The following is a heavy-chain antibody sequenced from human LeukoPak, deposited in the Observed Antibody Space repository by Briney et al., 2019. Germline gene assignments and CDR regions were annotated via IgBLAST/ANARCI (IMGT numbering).Heavy chain of an antibody. Sequence: SETLSLTCAVYGGSFSGYYWSWIRQPPGKGLERIGEINHSGSTNYNPSLKSRVTISVDTSKNQFSLKLSSVTAADTAVYYCARGKGIAARPLDYWGQGTLVTVSS. J-gene: IGHJ4*02. CDR2: INHSGST. CDR1: GGSFSGYY. V-gene: IGHV4-34*01. D-gene: IGHD6-6*01. CDR3: ARGKGIAARPLDY.